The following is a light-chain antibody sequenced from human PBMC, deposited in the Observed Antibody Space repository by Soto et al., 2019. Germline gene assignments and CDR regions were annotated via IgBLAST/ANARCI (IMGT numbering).Light chain of an antibody. J-gene: IGLJ1*01. Sequence: QSALTQPASVSGSPGQSITISCTASSSNIGSSNLVSWYQHHSGKAPKLIIYEGNKRPSGVSNRFSGSKSGKTASLTISGLQAEDEGTYYCCSYAGSSPLYVFGTGTKVTVL. CDR3: CSYAGSSPLYV. V-gene: IGLV2-23*01. CDR1: SSNIGSSNL. CDR2: EGN.